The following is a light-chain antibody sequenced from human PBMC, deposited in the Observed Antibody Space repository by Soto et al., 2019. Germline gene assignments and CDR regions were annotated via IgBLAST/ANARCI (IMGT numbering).Light chain of an antibody. CDR3: QSYATSTVV. CDR1: SGSIASNY. Sequence: NFMLTQPHSVSESPGKTVTISCTRTSGSIASNYVQWYQQRPGSSPTTVIYGDNQRPSGVPDRFSGSIDSSSNTASLTISGLKTEDEAGCSCQSYATSTVVVGGGTKVTVL. CDR2: GDN. V-gene: IGLV6-57*01. J-gene: IGLJ2*01.